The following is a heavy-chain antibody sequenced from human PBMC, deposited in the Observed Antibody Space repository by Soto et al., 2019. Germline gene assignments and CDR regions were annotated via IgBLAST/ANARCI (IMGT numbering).Heavy chain of an antibody. V-gene: IGHV3-21*01. CDR2: ISSSSSYI. J-gene: IGHJ4*02. CDR1: GFTFSSYS. D-gene: IGHD1-26*01. CDR3: ARDKGGRSLSSVGPLYFAY. Sequence: PGGSLRLSCAASGFTFSSYSMNWVRQAPGKGLEWVSSISSSSSYIYYADSVKGRFTIPRDNAKNSLYLQMNSLRAEDTAVYYCARDKGGRSLSSVGPLYFAYWGQGTLVTVSS.